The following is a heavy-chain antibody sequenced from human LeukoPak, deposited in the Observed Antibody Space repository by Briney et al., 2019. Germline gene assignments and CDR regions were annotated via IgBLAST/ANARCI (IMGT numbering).Heavy chain of an antibody. D-gene: IGHD1-26*01. CDR3: ARDLGGSYYYFDY. CDR2: ISASSSTI. J-gene: IGHJ4*02. Sequence: GGSLRLSCAASGFTFSSYSMNWVRQAPGKGLEWVSYISASSSTIYYADSVKGRFTISRDNAKNSLYLQMNSLRAEDTAVYYRARDLGGSYYYFDYWGQGTLVTVSS. V-gene: IGHV3-48*01. CDR1: GFTFSSYS.